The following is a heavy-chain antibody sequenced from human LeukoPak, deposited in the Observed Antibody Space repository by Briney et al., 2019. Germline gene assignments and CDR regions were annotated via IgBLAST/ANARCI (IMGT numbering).Heavy chain of an antibody. D-gene: IGHD3-3*01. J-gene: IGHJ6*03. CDR2: INPNSGGT. V-gene: IGHV1-2*02. CDR1: GYTFTGYY. CDR3: ARLRFLEWLLNYYYMDV. Sequence: ASVKVSCKASGYTFTGYYMHWVRQAPGQGREWMGGINPNSGGTNYAQKFQGRVTMTRDTSISTAYMELSRLRSDDTAVYYCARLRFLEWLLNYYYMDVWGKGTTVTVSS.